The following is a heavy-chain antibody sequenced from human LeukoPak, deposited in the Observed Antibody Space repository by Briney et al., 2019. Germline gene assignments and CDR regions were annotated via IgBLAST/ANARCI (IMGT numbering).Heavy chain of an antibody. V-gene: IGHV4-4*07. J-gene: IGHJ4*02. Sequence: SETLSLTCTVSGGSISSYYWSWIRQPAGKGLEWIGRIYTSGSTNYNPSLKSRVTMSVDTSKNQFSLKLSSVTAADTAVYYRARVSPHIVVVVAATRGDYFDYWGQGTLVTVSS. CDR2: IYTSGST. CDR1: GGSISSYY. D-gene: IGHD2-15*01. CDR3: ARVSPHIVVVVAATRGDYFDY.